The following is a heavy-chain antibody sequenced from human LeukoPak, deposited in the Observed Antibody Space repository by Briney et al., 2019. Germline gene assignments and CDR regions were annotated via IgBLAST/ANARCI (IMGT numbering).Heavy chain of an antibody. CDR1: GFTFSSYW. J-gene: IGHJ4*02. V-gene: IGHV3-7*01. Sequence: GGSLRLSCAASGFTFSSYWMSWVRQAPGKGLEWVANIKQDGSEKYYVDSVKGRFTISRDNAKNSLYLQMNSLRAEDTAVYYCAREGITIFGVVRLYYFHYWGQGTLVTVSS. D-gene: IGHD3-3*01. CDR3: AREGITIFGVVRLYYFHY. CDR2: IKQDGSEK.